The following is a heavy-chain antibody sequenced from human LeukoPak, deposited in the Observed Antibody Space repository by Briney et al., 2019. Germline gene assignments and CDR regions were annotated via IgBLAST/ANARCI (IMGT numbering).Heavy chain of an antibody. D-gene: IGHD2-2*01. CDR3: ASTTDCSSSSCSHDY. CDR1: GGSFSGYY. Sequence: SETLSLTCAVYGGSFSGYYWSWIRQPPGKGLEWIGEINHSGSTNCNPSLKSRVTISVDTSKNQFSLKLSSVTAADTAVYYCASTTDCSSSSCSHDYWGQGTLVTVSS. V-gene: IGHV4-34*01. J-gene: IGHJ4*02. CDR2: INHSGST.